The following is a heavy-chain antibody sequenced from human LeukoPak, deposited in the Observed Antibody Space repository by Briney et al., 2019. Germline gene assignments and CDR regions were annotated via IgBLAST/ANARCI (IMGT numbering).Heavy chain of an antibody. D-gene: IGHD6-19*01. CDR2: IKSKTDGGTT. V-gene: IGHV3-15*01. J-gene: IGHJ6*03. Sequence: GGSLRLSCAASGFTFSNAWMSWVRQAPGKGLEWVGRIKSKTDGGTTDYAAPVKGRFTISRDDSKNTLYLQMNSLKTEDTAVYYCTTSEPVAGPTPGDYYYMDVWGKGTTVTVSS. CDR1: GFTFSNAW. CDR3: TTSEPVAGPTPGDYYYMDV.